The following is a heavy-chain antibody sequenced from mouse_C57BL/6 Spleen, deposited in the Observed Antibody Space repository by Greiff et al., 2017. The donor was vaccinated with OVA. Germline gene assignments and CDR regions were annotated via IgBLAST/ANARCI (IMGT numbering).Heavy chain of an antibody. Sequence: VQLQQPGAELVKPGASVKMSCKASGYTFTSYWITWVKQRPGKGLEWIGDIYPGSGSTNYNEKFKSKATLTVDTSSSTAYMQLSSLTSEDSAVYYCARGYYDYDCFDYWGQGTTLTVSS. J-gene: IGHJ2*01. CDR1: GYTFTSYW. D-gene: IGHD2-4*01. CDR2: IYPGSGST. V-gene: IGHV1-55*01. CDR3: ARGYYDYDCFDY.